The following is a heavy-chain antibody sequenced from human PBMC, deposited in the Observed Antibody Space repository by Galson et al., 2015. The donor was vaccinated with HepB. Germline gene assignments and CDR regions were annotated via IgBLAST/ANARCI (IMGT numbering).Heavy chain of an antibody. CDR2: IYTSGST. J-gene: IGHJ4*02. Sequence: ETLSLTCTVSGGSISSYYWSWIRQPAGKGLEWIGRIYTSGSTNYNPSLKSRVTMSVDTSKNQFSLKLSSVTAADTAVYYCALSGVGSSGYYEGFDYWGQGTLVTVSS. CDR1: GGSISSYY. V-gene: IGHV4-4*07. CDR3: ALSGVGSSGYYEGFDY. D-gene: IGHD3-22*01.